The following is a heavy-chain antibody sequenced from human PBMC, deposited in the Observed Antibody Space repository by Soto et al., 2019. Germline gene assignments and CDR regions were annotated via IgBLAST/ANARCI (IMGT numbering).Heavy chain of an antibody. CDR3: ATEGPNGYIPCYIET. V-gene: IGHV6-1*01. J-gene: IGHJ5*02. CDR1: GDSISRNTAA. CDR2: TYYRSKWYF. D-gene: IGHD2-15*01. Sequence: SQTLSLTCVISGDSISRNTAAWNWIRRSPSRGLEWLGRTYYRSKWYFDYAVSLKSRITINPDTSRNQVSLQLSSVTPEDTAVYYCATEGPNGYIPCYIETWGQGVPVTVSS.